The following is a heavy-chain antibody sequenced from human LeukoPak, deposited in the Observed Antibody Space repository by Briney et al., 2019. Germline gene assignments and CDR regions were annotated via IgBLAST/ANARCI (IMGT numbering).Heavy chain of an antibody. CDR3: ARSSTLRSTGNLRAVRY. CDR2: ISGSGGST. CDR1: GFTFSSYA. J-gene: IGHJ4*02. V-gene: IGHV3-23*01. Sequence: GGSLRLSCAASGFTFSSYAMSWVRQAPGKGLEWVSAISGSGGSTYYADSVKGRFTISRDNSKNTLYLQMNSLRAEDTAVYYCARSSTLRSTGNLRAVRYWGQGTLVTVSS. D-gene: IGHD2-8*02.